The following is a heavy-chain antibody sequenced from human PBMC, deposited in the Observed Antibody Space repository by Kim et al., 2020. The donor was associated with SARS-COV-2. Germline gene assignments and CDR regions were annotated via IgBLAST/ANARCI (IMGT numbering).Heavy chain of an antibody. CDR3: ARPRRGVEVVFEAFDM. V-gene: IGHV1-46*01. J-gene: IGHJ3*02. Sequence: RFQGRVTMTRDTSTSTVHMELGSLRSEDTAVYYCARPRRGVEVVFEAFDMWGQGTLVTVSS. D-gene: IGHD3-22*01.